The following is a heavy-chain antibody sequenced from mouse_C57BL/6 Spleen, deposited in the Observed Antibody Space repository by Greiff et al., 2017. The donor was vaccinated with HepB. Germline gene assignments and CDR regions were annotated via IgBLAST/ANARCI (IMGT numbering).Heavy chain of an antibody. CDR1: GYSITSGYY. J-gene: IGHJ4*01. Sequence: ESGPGLVKPSQSLSLTCSVTGYSITSGYYWNWIRQFPGNKLEWMGYISYDGSNNYNPSLKNRISITRDTSKNQFFLKLNSVTTEDTATYYCARSSMDYWGQGTSVTVSS. CDR3: ARSSMDY. CDR2: ISYDGSN. V-gene: IGHV3-6*01.